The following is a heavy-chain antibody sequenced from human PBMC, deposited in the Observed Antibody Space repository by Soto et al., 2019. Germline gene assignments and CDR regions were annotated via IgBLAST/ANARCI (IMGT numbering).Heavy chain of an antibody. Sequence: GESLKISYKGSGDCFSSYWMTWVRQMNGKGLEWMGRIDPSDSYTNYSPSFQGHVTISADKSISTAYLQWSSLKASDTAMYYCARLRAGYYYFGMDVWGQGTTVTGSS. V-gene: IGHV5-10-1*01. CDR3: ARLRAGYYYFGMDV. J-gene: IGHJ6*02. CDR1: GDCFSSYW. CDR2: IDPSDSYT.